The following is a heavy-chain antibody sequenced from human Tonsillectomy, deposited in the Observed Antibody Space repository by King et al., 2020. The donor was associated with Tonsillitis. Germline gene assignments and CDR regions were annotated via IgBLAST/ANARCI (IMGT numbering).Heavy chain of an antibody. J-gene: IGHJ4*02. D-gene: IGHD6-13*01. CDR1: GYRFSSDA. CDR2: IWYDGSNR. Sequence: VQLVESGGGVVQPGGSLRLSCGASGYRFSSDAIHWVRQAPGKGLEWVALIWYDGSNRYYGDSAKGRYTISRDNSKNTAHLEMNNLGVEDKALYYCVRGGLAAACMDFWGQGTQVTVSS. CDR3: VRGGLAAACMDF. V-gene: IGHV3-33*08.